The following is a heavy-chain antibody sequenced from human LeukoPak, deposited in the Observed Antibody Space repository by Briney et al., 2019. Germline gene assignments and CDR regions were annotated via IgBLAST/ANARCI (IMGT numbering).Heavy chain of an antibody. CDR1: GGSISSSSYY. V-gene: IGHV3-74*01. CDR3: AREPDYYGMDV. D-gene: IGHD1-14*01. CDR2: INSDGIST. J-gene: IGHJ6*02. Sequence: ETLSLTCTVSGGSISSSSYYWGWIRQPPGKGLEWVSRINSDGISTTYADSVKGRFTISRDNAKNTLYLHMDSLRAEDTAVYYCAREPDYYGMDVWGQGTAVTVSS.